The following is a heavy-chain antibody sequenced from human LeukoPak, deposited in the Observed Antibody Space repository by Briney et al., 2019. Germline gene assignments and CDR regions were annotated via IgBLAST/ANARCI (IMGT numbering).Heavy chain of an antibody. Sequence: GGSLRLSCAVSGFPFTRFYMSWISQAPGKGLEWISYIGLSDSPLDYADSVRGRFTISRDNAKNSLYLELNSLRAEDTAVYYCARKDFSSGSFSYWGQGTLVTVSS. CDR3: ARKDFSSGSFSY. V-gene: IGHV3-11*04. CDR2: IGLSDSPL. CDR1: GFPFTRFY. D-gene: IGHD3-22*01. J-gene: IGHJ4*02.